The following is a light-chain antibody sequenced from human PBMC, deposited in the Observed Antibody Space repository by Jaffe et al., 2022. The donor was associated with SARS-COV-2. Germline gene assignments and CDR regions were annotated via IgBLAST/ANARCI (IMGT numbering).Light chain of an antibody. Sequence: QSALTQPASVSGSPGQSITISCTGAIRDLATYSVVSWYQHLPGKAPNLMIYEATKRPPGISSRFSGSKSGNTASLTISGLQAEDEADYYCCSYAGSGTWVFGGGTKLTVL. J-gene: IGLJ3*02. CDR1: IRDLATYSV. CDR2: EAT. V-gene: IGLV2-23*01. CDR3: CSYAGSGTWV.